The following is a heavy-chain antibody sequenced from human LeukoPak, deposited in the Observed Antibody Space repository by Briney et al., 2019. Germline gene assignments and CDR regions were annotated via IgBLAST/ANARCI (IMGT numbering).Heavy chain of an antibody. D-gene: IGHD3-10*01. CDR1: GFTVSSNY. V-gene: IGHV3-53*01. CDR2: SDSGSRT. J-gene: IGHJ4*02. Sequence: GGSLRLSCAASGFTVSSNYMSWVRQAPGKGLEWVAGVSDSGSRTNYADSVKGRFTISRDNSRNTLYLQMNSLRAEDTAVYFCAKRGVVVRVVLVGFHKEAYYFDSWGQGALVTVSS. CDR3: AKRGVVVRVVLVGFHKEAYYFDS.